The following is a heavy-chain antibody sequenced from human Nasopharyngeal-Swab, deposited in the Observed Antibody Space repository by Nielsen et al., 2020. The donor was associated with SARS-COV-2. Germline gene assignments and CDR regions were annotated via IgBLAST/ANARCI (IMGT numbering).Heavy chain of an antibody. D-gene: IGHD3-10*01. CDR1: GGSISSYY. Sequence: SETLSLTCTVSGGSISSYYWSWIRQPPGKGLEWIGYIYYSGSTNYNPSLKSRVTISVDTSKNQFSLKLSSVTAADTAVYYCARGRGVRGVIITPYGMEVGGQGTTVTVSS. V-gene: IGHV4-59*13. J-gene: IGHJ6*02. CDR2: IYYSGST. CDR3: ARGRGVRGVIITPYGMEV.